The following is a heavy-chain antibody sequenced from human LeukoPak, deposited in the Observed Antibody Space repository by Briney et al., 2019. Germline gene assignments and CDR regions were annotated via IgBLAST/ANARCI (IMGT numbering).Heavy chain of an antibody. J-gene: IGHJ6*02. CDR3: ARETPSGWGPYYYYGMDV. CDR2: IKQDGSEK. D-gene: IGHD6-19*01. Sequence: QAGGSLRLSCAASGFTFSSYWMSWVRQALGKGLEWVANIKQDGSEKYYVDSVKGRFTISRDNAKNSLYLQMNSLRAEDTAVYYCARETPSGWGPYYYYGMDVWGQGTTVTVSS. V-gene: IGHV3-7*01. CDR1: GFTFSSYW.